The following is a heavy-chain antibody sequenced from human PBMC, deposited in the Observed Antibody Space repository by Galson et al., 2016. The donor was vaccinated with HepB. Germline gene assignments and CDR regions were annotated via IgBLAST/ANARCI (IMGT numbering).Heavy chain of an antibody. Sequence: SLRLSCAASGFTFSSYAMSWVRQSPGEGLEWVSSISSSGEHISYADSVKGRVTISRDNSKNTVSLLMRSLRADDTAIFYCAKVGFSDLDYWGQGTLVTVSS. CDR3: AKVGFSDLDY. CDR1: GFTFSSYA. J-gene: IGHJ4*02. D-gene: IGHD1-26*01. V-gene: IGHV3-23*01. CDR2: ISSSGEHI.